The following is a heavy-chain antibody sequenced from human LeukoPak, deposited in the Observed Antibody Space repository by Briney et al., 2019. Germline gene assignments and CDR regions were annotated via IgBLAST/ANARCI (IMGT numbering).Heavy chain of an antibody. CDR1: GYTFTSYD. CDR3: ARGAGVYYDSSGTDAFDI. D-gene: IGHD3-22*01. CDR2: MNPNSGNT. V-gene: IGHV1-8*01. J-gene: IGHJ3*02. Sequence: ASVKVSCKASGYTFTSYDINWVRQATGQGLEWMGWMNPNSGNTGYAQKFQRRVTMTRNTSISTAYMELSSLRSEDTAVYYCARGAGVYYDSSGTDAFDIWGQGTMVTVSS.